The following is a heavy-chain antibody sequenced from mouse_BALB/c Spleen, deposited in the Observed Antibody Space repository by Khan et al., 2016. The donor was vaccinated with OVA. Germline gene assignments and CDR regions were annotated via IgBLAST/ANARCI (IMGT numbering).Heavy chain of an antibody. Sequence: EVKLVESGGGLVQPGGSLNLSCVASGFTFSSYGMSWVRQTPDKRLELVATINGNGGTTYYSDLVKGRFTISRDNAKNTFYLQMSSLNTEDTAMYYCARMARTINWGQGTTLTVSS. CDR2: INGNGGTT. J-gene: IGHJ2*01. V-gene: IGHV5-6-3*01. CDR1: GFTFSSYG. CDR3: ARMARTIN.